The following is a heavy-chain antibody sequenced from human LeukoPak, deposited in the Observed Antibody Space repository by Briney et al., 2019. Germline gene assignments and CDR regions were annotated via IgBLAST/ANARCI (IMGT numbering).Heavy chain of an antibody. Sequence: SETLSLTCAVYGGSFSGYYWSWIRQPPGKGLEWLGYIYYSGSTNYNPSLESRVTISVDTSKNQFSLKLSSVTAADTAVYYCARGAWIQLWKRLDYWGQGTLVTVSS. CDR3: ARGAWIQLWKRLDY. V-gene: IGHV4-34*01. D-gene: IGHD5-18*01. CDR1: GGSFSGYY. J-gene: IGHJ4*02. CDR2: IYYSGST.